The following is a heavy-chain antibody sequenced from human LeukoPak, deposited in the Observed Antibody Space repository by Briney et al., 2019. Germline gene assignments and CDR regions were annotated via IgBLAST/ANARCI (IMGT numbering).Heavy chain of an antibody. V-gene: IGHV3-15*01. J-gene: IGHJ4*02. CDR2: IKRKTDGGTT. Sequence: GGSLRLSCEASGFTFGSHAMYWVRRAPGKGLEWVGRIKRKTDGGTTDYAAPVKGRFTISRDDSGNTLYLQMNSLKIEDAAVYYCTTESYSGSYTLDYWGQGTLVTVSS. CDR1: GFTFGSHA. D-gene: IGHD1-26*01. CDR3: TTESYSGSYTLDY.